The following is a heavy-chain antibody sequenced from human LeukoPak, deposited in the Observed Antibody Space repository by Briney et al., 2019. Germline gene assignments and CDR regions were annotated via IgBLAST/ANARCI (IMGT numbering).Heavy chain of an antibody. V-gene: IGHV4-4*02. CDR3: ARHPTYYDILTGYPAQGQFDY. J-gene: IGHJ4*02. CDR1: GGSISSNNW. Sequence: SGTLSLTCAVSGGSISSNNWWSWVRQPPGKGLEWIGNIYHSGTTHYNPSLKSRVTISVDTSKNQFSLKLSSVTAADTAVYYCARHPTYYDILTGYPAQGQFDYWGQGTLVTVSS. D-gene: IGHD3-9*01. CDR2: IYHSGTT.